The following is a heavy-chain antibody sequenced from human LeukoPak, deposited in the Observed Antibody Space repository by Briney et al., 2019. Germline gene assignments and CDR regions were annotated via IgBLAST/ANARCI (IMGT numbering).Heavy chain of an antibody. V-gene: IGHV3-23*01. Sequence: GGSLRLSCAASGFTFSSYAMSWVRQAPGKGLEWVSAISGSGGSTYYADSVKGRFTISRDNSENTLYLQMNSLRAEDTAVYYCAKEPYSSPPLGYYFDYWGQGTLVTVSS. CDR2: ISGSGGST. J-gene: IGHJ4*02. CDR3: AKEPYSSPPLGYYFDY. D-gene: IGHD4-4*01. CDR1: GFTFSSYA.